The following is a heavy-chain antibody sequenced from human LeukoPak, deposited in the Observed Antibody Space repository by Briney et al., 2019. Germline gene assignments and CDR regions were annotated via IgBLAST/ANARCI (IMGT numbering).Heavy chain of an antibody. J-gene: IGHJ6*03. CDR2: INPNSGGT. Sequence: ASVKVSCKASGYTFTGYYMHWVRQAPGQGLEWMGWINPNSGGTNYAQKFQGRVTMTRDTSISTAYMELSRLRSDDTAAYYCASSSTGAGAAYYYYYMDVWGKGTTVTVSS. CDR1: GYTFTGYY. V-gene: IGHV1-2*02. CDR3: ASSSTGAGAAYYYYYMDV. D-gene: IGHD6-13*01.